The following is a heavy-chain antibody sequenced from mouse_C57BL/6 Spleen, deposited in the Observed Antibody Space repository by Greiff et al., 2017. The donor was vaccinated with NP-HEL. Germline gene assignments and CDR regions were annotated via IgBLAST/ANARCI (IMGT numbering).Heavy chain of an antibody. V-gene: IGHV1-82*01. CDR3: ARSVYYGNSRFAY. CDR1: GYAFSSSW. J-gene: IGHJ3*01. CDR2: IYPGDGDT. D-gene: IGHD2-1*01. Sequence: VKLVESGPELVKPGASVKISCKASGYAFSSSWMNWVKQRPGKGLEWIGRIYPGDGDTNYNGKFKGKATLTADKSSSTAYMQLSSLTSEDSAVYFCARSVYYGNSRFAYWGQGTLVTVSA.